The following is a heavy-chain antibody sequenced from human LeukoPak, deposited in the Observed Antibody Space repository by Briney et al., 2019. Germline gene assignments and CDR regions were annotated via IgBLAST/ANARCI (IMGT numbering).Heavy chain of an antibody. CDR1: GFTFSNYA. Sequence: PGGSLRLSRAASGFTFSNYAMSWVRQAPGKGLEWVSAISGSGGSTYYADSVKGRFTISRDNSKNTLYLQMNSLRAEDTAVYYCAKDQAYYYDNSGYYTGAFDIWGQGTMVTVSS. V-gene: IGHV3-23*01. J-gene: IGHJ3*02. D-gene: IGHD3-22*01. CDR2: ISGSGGST. CDR3: AKDQAYYYDNSGYYTGAFDI.